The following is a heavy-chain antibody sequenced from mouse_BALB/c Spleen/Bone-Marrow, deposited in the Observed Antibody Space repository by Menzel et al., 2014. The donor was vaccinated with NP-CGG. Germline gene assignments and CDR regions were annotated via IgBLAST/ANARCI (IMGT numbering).Heavy chain of an antibody. CDR2: IYPSDSYT. CDR3: TRWLPYAMDY. CDR1: GYTFTNYW. Sequence: QVQLKESGAELVRPGASVKLSCKASGYTFTNYWINWVKQRPGQGLEWIGNIYPSDSYTNYNQKFKYKATLTVDKSSSTAYMQLSSPTSEDSAVYYCTRWLPYAMDYWGQGTSVTVSS. J-gene: IGHJ4*01. V-gene: IGHV1-69*02. D-gene: IGHD2-2*01.